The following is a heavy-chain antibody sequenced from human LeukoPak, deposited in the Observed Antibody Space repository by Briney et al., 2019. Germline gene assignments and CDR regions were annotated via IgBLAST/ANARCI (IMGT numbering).Heavy chain of an antibody. V-gene: IGHV1-18*01. CDR1: GYTFTSYD. CDR3: ARLTGDKYYYYYMDV. Sequence: WASVKVSCKASGYTFTSYDINWVRQATGQGLEWMGWISAYNGNTNYAQKLQGRVTMTTDTSTSTAYMELRSLRSDDTAVYYCARLTGDKYYYYYMDVWGKGTTVTVSS. CDR2: ISAYNGNT. J-gene: IGHJ6*03. D-gene: IGHD7-27*01.